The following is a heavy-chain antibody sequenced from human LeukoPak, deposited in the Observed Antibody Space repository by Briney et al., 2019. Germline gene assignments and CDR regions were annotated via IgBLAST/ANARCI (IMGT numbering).Heavy chain of an antibody. J-gene: IGHJ4*02. CDR1: GYTFTGYY. V-gene: IGHV1-2*02. CDR2: INPNSGGT. Sequence: ASVKVSCKASGYTFTGYYMHWVRQAPGQGLEWMGWINPNSGGTNYAQKFQGRVTMTRDTSISTAYMELSRLRSVDTAVYYCARGVATYYYDSSGTLWDYWGQGTLVTVSS. CDR3: ARGVATYYYDSSGTLWDY. D-gene: IGHD3-22*01.